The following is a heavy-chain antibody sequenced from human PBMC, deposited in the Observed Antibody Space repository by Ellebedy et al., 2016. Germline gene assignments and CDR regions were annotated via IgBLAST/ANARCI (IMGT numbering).Heavy chain of an antibody. CDR3: ASAETEQLAPLDY. V-gene: IGHV4-31*03. D-gene: IGHD6-13*01. Sequence: SETLSLXXTVSGGSISSGGYYWSWIRQHPGKGLEWIGYIYYSGSTYYNPSLKSRVTISVDTSKNQFSLKLSSVTAADTAVYYCASAETEQLAPLDYWGQGTLVTVSS. J-gene: IGHJ4*02. CDR2: IYYSGST. CDR1: GGSISSGGYY.